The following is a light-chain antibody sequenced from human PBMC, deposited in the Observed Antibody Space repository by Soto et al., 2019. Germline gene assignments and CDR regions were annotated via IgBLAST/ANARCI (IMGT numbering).Light chain of an antibody. Sequence: DIQMTQSPSSLSASVGDRVTITCRASQSIRNDLIWYQQRPGKAPKLLMYTTSNLERGVPSRFSGSGSGTDFTLTINNLQPEDFGTYFCQQGFSRPRTFGLGTTVEVK. CDR1: QSIRND. J-gene: IGKJ1*01. V-gene: IGKV1-39*01. CDR3: QQGFSRPRT. CDR2: TTS.